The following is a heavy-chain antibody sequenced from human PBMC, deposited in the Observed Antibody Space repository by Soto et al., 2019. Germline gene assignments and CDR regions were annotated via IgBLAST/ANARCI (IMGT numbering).Heavy chain of an antibody. CDR2: IYHSGST. V-gene: IGHV4-38-2*01. J-gene: IGHJ5*02. CDR1: GYSISSGYY. Sequence: SETLSLTCAVSGYSISSGYYWGWIRQPPGKGLEWIGSIYHSGSTYYNPSLKSQVTISVDTSKNQFSLKLSSVTAADTAVYYCARAPSIAAPGWFDPWGQGSVVTVSS. D-gene: IGHD6-6*01. CDR3: ARAPSIAAPGWFDP.